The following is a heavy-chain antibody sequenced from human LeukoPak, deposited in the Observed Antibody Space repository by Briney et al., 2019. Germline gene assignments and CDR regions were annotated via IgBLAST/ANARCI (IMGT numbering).Heavy chain of an antibody. Sequence: PGGSLRLSCVDPGSTFRSYWMNWVRQTPGKGLEWVANIKQDGSEKNYVDSVKGRFTISRDNAKNSLYLQMSSLRVEDSAVYYCARGLRGYTGNEGYWGQGTLVTVSS. D-gene: IGHD5-12*01. J-gene: IGHJ4*02. V-gene: IGHV3-7*01. CDR2: IKQDGSEK. CDR1: GSTFRSYW. CDR3: ARGLRGYTGNEGY.